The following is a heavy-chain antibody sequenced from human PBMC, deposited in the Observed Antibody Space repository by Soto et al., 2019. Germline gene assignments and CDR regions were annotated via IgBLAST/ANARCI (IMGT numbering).Heavy chain of an antibody. Sequence: SETLSLTCTFSVGSIRSYYWSWIRQPAGKGLEWIGLTYTSGSTNYNPSLKSRVTMSVDTSKNQFSLKLSSVTAADTAVYYCARDSDKGYDLWSGYPEAPFGVSYYHYGMDVWGQGTTVTVSS. D-gene: IGHD3-3*01. CDR3: ARDSDKGYDLWSGYPEAPFGVSYYHYGMDV. J-gene: IGHJ6*02. CDR2: TYTSGST. CDR1: VGSIRSYY. V-gene: IGHV4-4*07.